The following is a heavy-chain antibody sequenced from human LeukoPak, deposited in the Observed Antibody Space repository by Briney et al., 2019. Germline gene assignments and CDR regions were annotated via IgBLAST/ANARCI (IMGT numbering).Heavy chain of an antibody. CDR1: GYSISSGYY. J-gene: IGHJ4*02. Sequence: SETLSPTCAVSGYSISSGYYWGWIRQPPGKGLEWIGSMYHSGSTYYNPSLKSRVTISIDTSKNQFSLKLSSVTAADTAVYYCARRVFPDYFDYWGQGTLVTVSS. CDR3: ARRVFPDYFDY. V-gene: IGHV4-38-2*01. D-gene: IGHD6-13*01. CDR2: MYHSGST.